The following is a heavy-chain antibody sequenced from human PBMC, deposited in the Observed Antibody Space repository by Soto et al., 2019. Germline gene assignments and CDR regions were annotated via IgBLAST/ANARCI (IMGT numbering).Heavy chain of an antibody. D-gene: IGHD4-4*01. Sequence: QVQLVESGGGVVQPGRSLRLSCAASGFTFSSYGMHWVRQAPGKGLEWVAVISYDGSEKYSADSVKGRFTISRDNSKNTPFLQMNSLRAEDTAVYYCARTTVTAFGGFDYWGQGTLVTVSS. V-gene: IGHV3-30*03. CDR3: ARTTVTAFGGFDY. CDR1: GFTFSSYG. J-gene: IGHJ4*02. CDR2: ISYDGSEK.